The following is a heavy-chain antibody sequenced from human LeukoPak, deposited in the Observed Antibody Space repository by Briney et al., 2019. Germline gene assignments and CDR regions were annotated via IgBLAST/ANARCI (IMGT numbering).Heavy chain of an antibody. CDR2: INHSGST. V-gene: IGHV4-34*01. D-gene: IGHD7-27*01. CDR3: ARGSWGYYYYYMDV. CDR1: GGSFSGYY. J-gene: IGHJ6*03. Sequence: SETLSLTCAVYGGSFSGYYWSWIRQPPGKGLEWIGEINHSGSTNYNPSLKSRVTISVDTSKNQFSLKLSSVTAADTAVYYCARGSWGYYYYYMDVWGKGTTVTVSS.